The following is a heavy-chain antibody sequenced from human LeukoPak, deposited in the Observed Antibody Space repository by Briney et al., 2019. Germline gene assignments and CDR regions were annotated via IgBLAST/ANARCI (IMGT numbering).Heavy chain of an antibody. Sequence: GGSLRLSCAASGFTFSSYNMNWVRQAPGKGLEWVSYISTTANYIYYADSVKGRFTISRDNAGNSVFLRMDSLTAEDTAVYYCVRSNIGGTCLDDWGQGTLVTVSS. CDR2: ISTTANYI. CDR1: GFTFSSYN. J-gene: IGHJ4*02. CDR3: VRSNIGGTCLDD. D-gene: IGHD2-15*01. V-gene: IGHV3-21*01.